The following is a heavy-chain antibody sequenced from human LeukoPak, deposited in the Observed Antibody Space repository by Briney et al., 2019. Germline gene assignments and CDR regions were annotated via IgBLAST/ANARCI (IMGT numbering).Heavy chain of an antibody. J-gene: IGHJ3*02. D-gene: IGHD5-24*01. CDR3: ARAGEMATPPRAFDI. CDR1: GGTFSSYT. Sequence: GSSVKVSCKASGGTFSSYTISWVRQAPGQGLEWMGRIIPILGIANYAQRFQGRVTITADKSTSTAYMELSSLRSEDTAVYYCARAGEMATPPRAFDIWGQGTMVTVSS. V-gene: IGHV1-69*02. CDR2: IIPILGIA.